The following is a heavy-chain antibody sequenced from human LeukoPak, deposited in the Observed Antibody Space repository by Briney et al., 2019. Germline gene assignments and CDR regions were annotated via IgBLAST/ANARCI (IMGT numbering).Heavy chain of an antibody. V-gene: IGHV1-8*01. CDR3: AGGWALVGATTWDGY. CDR2: MNPNSGNT. D-gene: IGHD1-26*01. J-gene: IGHJ4*02. CDR1: GYTLTIYD. Sequence: ASVKVSCKASGYTLTIYDINCVRQATGQGLEWMGWMNPNSGNTGYAQKFQGRVTMTRNTSIRTAYMELSSMRSEDTAVYYCAGGWALVGATTWDGYWGQGTLVTVSS.